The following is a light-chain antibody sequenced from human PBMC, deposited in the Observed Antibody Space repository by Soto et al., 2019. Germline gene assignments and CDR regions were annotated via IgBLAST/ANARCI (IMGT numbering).Light chain of an antibody. J-gene: IGLJ1*01. CDR3: SSYAGSNNFV. CDR1: SSDIGAYIY. CDR2: EVS. Sequence: QSALTQPPSASGSPGQSVTISCTGTSSDIGAYIYVSWYQQHPGKAPKLMISEVSRRPSGVPERFSGSKSGNTASLTVSSLQADDEAHYYCSSYAGSNNFVFGTGTKLTVL. V-gene: IGLV2-8*01.